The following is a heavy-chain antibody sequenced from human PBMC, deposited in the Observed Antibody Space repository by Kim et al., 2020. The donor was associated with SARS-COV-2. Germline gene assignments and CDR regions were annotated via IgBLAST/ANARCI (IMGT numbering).Heavy chain of an antibody. CDR3: AREGAYGSGAGGVDV. CDR1: GFTFSSYG. V-gene: IGHV3-33*01. D-gene: IGHD3-10*01. CDR2: IWYDGSNK. Sequence: GGSLRLSCAASGFTFSSYGMHWVRQAPGKGLEWVAVIWYDGSNKYYADSVKGRFTISRDNSKNTLYLQMNSLRAEDTAVYYCAREGAYGSGAGGVDVWGRGTTVTVSS. J-gene: IGHJ6*02.